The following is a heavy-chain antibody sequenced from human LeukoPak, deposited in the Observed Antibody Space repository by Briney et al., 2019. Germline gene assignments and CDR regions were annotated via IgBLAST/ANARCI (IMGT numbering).Heavy chain of an antibody. J-gene: IGHJ4*02. CDR3: AKGGTHYYGSGEGVDY. CDR2: INSDGSST. CDR1: GFTFSSYW. D-gene: IGHD3-10*01. Sequence: QPGGSLRLSCAASGFTFSSYWMHWVRQAPGKGLVWVSRINSDGSSTNYADSVKGRFTISRDNAKNTLYPQMNSLRAEDTAVYYCAKGGTHYYGSGEGVDYWGQGTLVTVSS. V-gene: IGHV3-74*01.